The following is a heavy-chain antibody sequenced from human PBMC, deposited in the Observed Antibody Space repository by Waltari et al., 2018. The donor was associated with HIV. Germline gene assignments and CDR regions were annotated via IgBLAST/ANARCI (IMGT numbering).Heavy chain of an antibody. CDR3: AKDRGLSV. CDR2: ISWNSGSL. J-gene: IGHJ6*02. Sequence: EVQLVESGGGLVQPGRSLSLSCAASGFTFDDFALGRVRQARGKGLEWVSGISWNSGSLGDADSVKGRLTISRDNAKNSLYLQMNSLRAEDTALYYCAKDRGLSVWGQGTTVTVSS. CDR1: GFTFDDFA. V-gene: IGHV3-9*01.